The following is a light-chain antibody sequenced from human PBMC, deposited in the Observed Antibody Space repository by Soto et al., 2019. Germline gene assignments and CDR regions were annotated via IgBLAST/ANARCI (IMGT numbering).Light chain of an antibody. CDR3: QQYGGSPWT. Sequence: EIVLTQSPGTLSLSPGERATLSCRASQSVRSSYLAWYQQKPGQAPRLLIYGASSRATGIPDRLSGSGSGTDFTLTISRLEPEDFAVYFCQQYGGSPWTFGQGTKLEIK. CDR2: GAS. CDR1: QSVRSSY. J-gene: IGKJ2*02. V-gene: IGKV3-20*01.